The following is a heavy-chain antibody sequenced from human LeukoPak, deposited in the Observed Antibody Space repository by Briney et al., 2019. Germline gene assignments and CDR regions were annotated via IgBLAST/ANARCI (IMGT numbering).Heavy chain of an antibody. Sequence: PGGSLRLSCAASGFXFNVYAISWLRQPPGKGLEWISTINANSGTTSYAASVRGRFSISRDNSKSTLYLQLSTLRADDTATYYCAKPISGGLAVTADWFHPWGQGTLVVVSS. CDR2: INANSGTT. V-gene: IGHV3-23*01. D-gene: IGHD6-19*01. J-gene: IGHJ5*01. CDR1: GFXFNVYA. CDR3: AKPISGGLAVTADWFHP.